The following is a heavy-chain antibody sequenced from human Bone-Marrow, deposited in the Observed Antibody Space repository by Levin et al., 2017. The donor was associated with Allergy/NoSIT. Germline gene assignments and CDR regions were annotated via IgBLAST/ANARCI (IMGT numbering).Heavy chain of an antibody. CDR1: GFTFSKYW. CDR3: ARHDTVTDAFEY. CDR2: IRHDGTER. D-gene: IGHD4-11*01. Sequence: GGSLRLSCAASGFTFSKYWMTWVRQPPGKGLEWVANIRHDGTERFYVGSVKGRFTISRDNAKNSLLLQMDSLRAEDTAVYFCARHDTVTDAFEYWGPGCRVAVS. J-gene: IGHJ4*02. V-gene: IGHV3-7*04.